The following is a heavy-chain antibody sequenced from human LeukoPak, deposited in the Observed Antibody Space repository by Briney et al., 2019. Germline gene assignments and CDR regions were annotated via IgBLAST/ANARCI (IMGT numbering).Heavy chain of an antibody. Sequence: SETLSLTCTVSGGSISSYYWSWIRQPPGKGLEWIGYIYYSGSTNYNPSLKSRVTISVDTSKNQFSLKLSSVTAADTAVYYCARHYCSGGSCYLYYYYYMDVWGKGTTVTVSS. J-gene: IGHJ6*03. V-gene: IGHV4-59*01. D-gene: IGHD2-15*01. CDR2: IYYSGST. CDR3: ARHYCSGGSCYLYYYYYMDV. CDR1: GGSISSYY.